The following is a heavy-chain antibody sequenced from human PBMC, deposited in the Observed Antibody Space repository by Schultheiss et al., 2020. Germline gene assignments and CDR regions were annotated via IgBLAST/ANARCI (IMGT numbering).Heavy chain of an antibody. D-gene: IGHD1-1*01. CDR1: GGSISSSSYY. CDR2: IYYSGST. J-gene: IGHJ4*02. V-gene: IGHV4-61*05. CDR3: ARRRTGAFDY. Sequence: SETLSLTCTVSGGSISSSSYYWGWIRQPPGKGLEWIGYIYYSGSTYYNPSLKSRVTISVDKSKNQFSLKLSSVTAADTAVYYCARRRTGAFDYWGQGTLVTVSS.